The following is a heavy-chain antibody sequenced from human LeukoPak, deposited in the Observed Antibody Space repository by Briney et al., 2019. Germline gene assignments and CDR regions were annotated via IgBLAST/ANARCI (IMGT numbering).Heavy chain of an antibody. V-gene: IGHV3-48*03. Sequence: PGGSLRLACAASGFTFSGYEMNWVRQAPGRGLEWLSYITSSGNTIDYADSVTGRFTTSRDNAESSLYLQMNSLRAEDTAVYYCARDRQIAYWGQGTLVTVSS. CDR3: ARDRQIAY. CDR1: GFTFSGYE. J-gene: IGHJ4*02. CDR2: ITSSGNTI.